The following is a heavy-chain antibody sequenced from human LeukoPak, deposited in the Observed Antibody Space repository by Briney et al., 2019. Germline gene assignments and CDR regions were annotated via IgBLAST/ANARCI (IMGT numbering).Heavy chain of an antibody. J-gene: IGHJ4*02. CDR1: GGSISSSSYF. CDR3: ARDTQDEWFGELLALDY. D-gene: IGHD3-10*01. CDR2: IYYSGST. V-gene: IGHV4-39*02. Sequence: SETLSLTCTVSGGSISSSSYFWGWIRQPPGKGLEWIGSIYYSGSTYYNPSLKSRVTISVDTSKNQFSLKLSSVTAADTAVYYCARDTQDEWFGELLALDYRGQGTLVTVSS.